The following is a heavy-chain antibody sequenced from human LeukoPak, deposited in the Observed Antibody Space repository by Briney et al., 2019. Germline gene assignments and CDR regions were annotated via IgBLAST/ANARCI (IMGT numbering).Heavy chain of an antibody. Sequence: PSETLSLTCTVSGGSISSYYWSWIRQPPGKGLEWIGEIYHSGSTNYNPSLKSRVTISVDKSKNQFSLKLSSVTAADTAVYYCASKWGVVAYGMDVWGQGTTVTVSS. CDR3: ASKWGVVAYGMDV. D-gene: IGHD2-15*01. J-gene: IGHJ6*02. CDR2: IYHSGST. V-gene: IGHV4-59*12. CDR1: GGSISSYY.